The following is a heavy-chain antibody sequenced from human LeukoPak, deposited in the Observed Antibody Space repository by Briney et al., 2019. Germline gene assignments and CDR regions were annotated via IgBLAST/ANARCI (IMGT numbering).Heavy chain of an antibody. CDR2: IYYSGST. CDR3: ATVRSAAMYYYYYMDV. D-gene: IGHD2-2*01. V-gene: IGHV4-39*07. CDR1: GGSISSSSYY. J-gene: IGHJ6*03. Sequence: SETLSLTCTVSGGSISSSSYYWGWIRQPPGKGLEWIGSIYYSGSTYYNPSLKSRVTISLDTSKNQFSLKLSSVTAADTAVYYCATVRSAAMYYYYYMDVWGKGTTVTVSS.